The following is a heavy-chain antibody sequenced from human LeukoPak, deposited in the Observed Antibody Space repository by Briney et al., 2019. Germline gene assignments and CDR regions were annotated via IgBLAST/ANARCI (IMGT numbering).Heavy chain of an antibody. Sequence: GGSLRLSCAASGFTFSRYWMSWVRQAPGKGLEWVANMKQDGSEKYYVDSVKDRFTISRDKAKTSLYLQMNSLRAEDTAVYYCAIVVAARQGTIDPWGQGTLVTISS. CDR3: AIVVAARQGTIDP. V-gene: IGHV3-7*03. J-gene: IGHJ5*02. CDR2: MKQDGSEK. CDR1: GFTFSRYW. D-gene: IGHD6-6*01.